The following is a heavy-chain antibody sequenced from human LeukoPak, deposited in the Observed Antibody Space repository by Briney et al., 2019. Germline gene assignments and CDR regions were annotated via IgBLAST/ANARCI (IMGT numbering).Heavy chain of an antibody. D-gene: IGHD2-15*01. CDR3: ARGVRYCSGGSCSEDYYYGMDV. V-gene: IGHV4-34*01. CDR1: GGSFSGYY. J-gene: IGHJ6*02. Sequence: SETLSLTCAVYGGSFSGYYWSWIRQPPGKGLEWIGEINHSGSTNYNSSLKSRVTISVDTSKNQFSLKLSSMTAADTAVYYCARGVRYCSGGSCSEDYYYGMDVWGQGTTVTVSS. CDR2: INHSGST.